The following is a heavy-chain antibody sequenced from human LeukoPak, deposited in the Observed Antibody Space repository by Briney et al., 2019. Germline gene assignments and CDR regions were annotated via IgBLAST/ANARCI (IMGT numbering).Heavy chain of an antibody. V-gene: IGHV4-59*08. CDR3: ARQVGGAFDI. D-gene: IGHD4-23*01. CDR1: GGSISSYY. CDR2: IYYSGST. J-gene: IGHJ3*02. Sequence: SETLSLTCTVSGGSISSYYWSWIRQPPGKGLEWIGYIYYSGSTNYNPSLKSRVTISVDTSKNQFSLKLSSVTAADTAVYYCARQVGGAFDIWGQGTMVTVSS.